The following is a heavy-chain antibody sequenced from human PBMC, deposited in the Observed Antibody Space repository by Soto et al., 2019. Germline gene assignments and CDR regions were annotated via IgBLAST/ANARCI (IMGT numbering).Heavy chain of an antibody. CDR2: IGSGGDT. CDR3: TRKTPPTGMEV. V-gene: IGHV3-13*01. J-gene: IGHJ6*02. CDR1: GFTLSSYD. D-gene: IGHD3-9*01. Sequence: EVQLVESGGVLVQPGGSLRLACAAAGFTLSSYDIHWVRQATGEGLAWVSGIGSGGDTHYADSVKGRFIISREDGKNSLYLQMTKLRVGDTAVYYCTRKTPPTGMEVWGQGATVTVSS.